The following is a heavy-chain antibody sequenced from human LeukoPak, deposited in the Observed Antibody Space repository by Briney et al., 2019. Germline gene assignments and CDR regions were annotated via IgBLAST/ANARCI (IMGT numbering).Heavy chain of an antibody. CDR3: ARGFMVRGVPPTY. CDR1: GGSFSGYY. CDR2: INHSGST. J-gene: IGHJ4*02. Sequence: PSETPSLTCAVYGGSFSGYYWSWIRQPPGKGLEWIGEINHSGSTNYNPSLKSRVTISVDTSKNQFSLKLSSVTAADTAVYYCARGFMVRGVPPTYWGQGTLVTVSS. V-gene: IGHV4-34*01. D-gene: IGHD3-10*01.